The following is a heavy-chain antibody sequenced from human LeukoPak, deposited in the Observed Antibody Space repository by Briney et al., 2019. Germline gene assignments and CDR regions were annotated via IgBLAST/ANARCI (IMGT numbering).Heavy chain of an antibody. D-gene: IGHD3-10*01. J-gene: IGHJ6*03. CDR3: ARVIAARERAWFGELRLYYYSYVDV. CDR1: GFTFSSYE. V-gene: IGHV3-48*03. Sequence: GGSLRLSCAASGFTFSSYEMNWVRQAPGKGLEWVSYISSSGSTIYDADSVKGRFTISRDNSKNTLYLQVNSLRAEDTAVYYCARVIAARERAWFGELRLYYYSYVDVWGKGTTVTISS. CDR2: ISSSGSTI.